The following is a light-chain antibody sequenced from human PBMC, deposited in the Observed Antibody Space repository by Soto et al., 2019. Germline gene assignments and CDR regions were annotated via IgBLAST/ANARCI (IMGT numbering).Light chain of an antibody. V-gene: IGKV3-15*01. J-gene: IGKJ1*01. Sequence: EIVMTQSPSTLSVSPGGRATLSCRASQTISGTLAWYQQKPGQAPRLLIHGASTRAPGFPARFIGSGSGTEFTLTISSLQSEDFAVYSCLQYHNLWAFGQGTKVDI. CDR2: GAS. CDR3: LQYHNLWA. CDR1: QTISGT.